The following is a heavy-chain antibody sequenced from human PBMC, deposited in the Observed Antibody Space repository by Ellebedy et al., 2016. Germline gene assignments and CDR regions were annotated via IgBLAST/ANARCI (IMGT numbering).Heavy chain of an antibody. CDR1: GYTFTSYD. J-gene: IGHJ1*01. Sequence: ASVKVSCKASGYTFTSYDINWVRQATGQGLEWMGWMNPNSGNTGYAQKFQGRVTMTRNTSISTAYMELSSLRSEDTAVYYCARAEPYTSITEYFQHWGQGTLVTVSS. CDR3: ARAEPYTSITEYFQH. D-gene: IGHD3-16*01. CDR2: MNPNSGNT. V-gene: IGHV1-8*01.